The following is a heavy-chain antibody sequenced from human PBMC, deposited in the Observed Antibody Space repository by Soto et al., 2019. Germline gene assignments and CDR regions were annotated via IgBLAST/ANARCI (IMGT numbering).Heavy chain of an antibody. Sequence: LGESLKISCKGSGYSFTDYWIGWVRQMPGKGLEWMGIIYPGDSDTRYNPSFQGRVTISADKSITTAYLQWSSLKASDTAMYFCARLSGARSPANFWGQGTVVTVS. J-gene: IGHJ4*02. CDR1: GYSFTDYW. CDR3: ARLSGARSPANF. V-gene: IGHV5-51*01. D-gene: IGHD1-26*01. CDR2: IYPGDSDT.